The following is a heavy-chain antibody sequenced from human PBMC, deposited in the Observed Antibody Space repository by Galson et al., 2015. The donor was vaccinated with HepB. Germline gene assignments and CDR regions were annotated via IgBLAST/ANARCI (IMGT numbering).Heavy chain of an antibody. V-gene: IGHV3-30*04. Sequence: SLRLSCAASGFSFRSHTMHWVRQAPGKGLEWVALLSRDGRTPYYSDSVRGRFTISRDNSKNTLGLHMSSLRPEDTALYYCVRERSVVVYYFDHWGLGTLVTVSS. D-gene: IGHD2-15*01. CDR2: LSRDGRTP. J-gene: IGHJ4*02. CDR3: VRERSVVVYYFDH. CDR1: GFSFRSHT.